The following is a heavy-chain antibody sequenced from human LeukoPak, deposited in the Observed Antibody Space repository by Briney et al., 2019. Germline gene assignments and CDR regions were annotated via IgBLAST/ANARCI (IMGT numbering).Heavy chain of an antibody. J-gene: IGHJ4*02. Sequence: SETLSLTCAVYGGSFNDYYWTWIRQSPGKGLEWIGEINHSGSTIYNPSLKSRVTLSVDASKNQFSLKLSSVTAADTAVYYCARGPLWWELLRRLKHFDYWGQGTLVTVSS. CDR2: INHSGST. CDR1: GGSFNDYY. D-gene: IGHD1-26*01. V-gene: IGHV4-34*01. CDR3: ARGPLWWELLRRLKHFDY.